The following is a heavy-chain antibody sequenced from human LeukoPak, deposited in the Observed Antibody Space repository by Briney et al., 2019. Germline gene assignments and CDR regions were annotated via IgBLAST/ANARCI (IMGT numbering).Heavy chain of an antibody. Sequence: GGSLRLSCAASGFTFSSYVMHWVRQAPGEGLEWVAVIWYDGSNKYYADSVKGRFTISRDNSKNTLYLQMNSLRAEDTAVYYCARGSLRYFDWFYYYYGMDVWGQGTTVTVSS. V-gene: IGHV3-33*01. J-gene: IGHJ6*02. CDR1: GFTFSSYV. D-gene: IGHD3-9*01. CDR2: IWYDGSNK. CDR3: ARGSLRYFDWFYYYYGMDV.